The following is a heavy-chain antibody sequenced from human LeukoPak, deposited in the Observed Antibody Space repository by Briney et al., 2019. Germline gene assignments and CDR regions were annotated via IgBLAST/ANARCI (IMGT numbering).Heavy chain of an antibody. CDR2: IYYSGRT. D-gene: IGHD4-17*01. J-gene: IGHJ4*02. CDR3: ARSSDYGDYD. Sequence: SETLSLTCTVSGGSVNSGGYYWTWIRQHPGKGLEWLGYIYYSGRTYYNPSLKSRITISLDTSKNQFSLNLASVSAADTAFYFCARSSDYGDYDWGQGTLITVSS. V-gene: IGHV4-31*03. CDR1: GGSVNSGGYY.